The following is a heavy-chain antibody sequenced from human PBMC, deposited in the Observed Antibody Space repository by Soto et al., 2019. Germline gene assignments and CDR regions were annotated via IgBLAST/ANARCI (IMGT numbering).Heavy chain of an antibody. CDR1: GGTFSSYA. V-gene: IGHV1-69*01. J-gene: IGHJ4*02. CDR2: IIPIFGTA. CDR3: ARNFRRYYDSSGYSSFDY. Sequence: QVQLVQSGAEVKKPGSSVKVSCKASGGTFSSYAISWVRQAPGQGLEWMGGIIPIFGTANYAQKFQGRVTSTADESTSTAYMELSSLRSEDTAVYYCARNFRRYYDSSGYSSFDYWGQGTLVTVSS. D-gene: IGHD3-22*01.